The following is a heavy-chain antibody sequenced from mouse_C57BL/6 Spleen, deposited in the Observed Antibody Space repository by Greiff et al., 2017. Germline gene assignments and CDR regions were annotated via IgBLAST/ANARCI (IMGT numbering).Heavy chain of an antibody. CDR1: GYTFTDYE. Sequence: QVQLKESGAELVRPGASVTLSCKASGYTFTDYEMHWVKQTPVHGLEWIGAIDPETGGTAYNQKFKGKAILTADKSSRTAYMGRRSLTSEDSAVYYCTREGAYDYDGDFDYWGQGTTLTVSS. CDR3: TREGAYDYDGDFDY. D-gene: IGHD2-4*01. V-gene: IGHV1-15*01. CDR2: IDPETGGT. J-gene: IGHJ2*01.